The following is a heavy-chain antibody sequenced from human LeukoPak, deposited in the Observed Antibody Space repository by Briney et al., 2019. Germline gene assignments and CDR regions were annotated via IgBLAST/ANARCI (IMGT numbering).Heavy chain of an antibody. D-gene: IGHD3-3*01. J-gene: IGHJ5*02. V-gene: IGHV4-34*01. CDR3: ARGPWDYDFWSGYYISWFDP. CDR1: GGSFSGYY. Sequence: SETLSLTCAVYGGSFSGYYRSWIRQPPGKGLEWIGEINHSGSTNYNPSLKSRVTISVDTSKNQFSLKLSSVTAADTAVYYCARGPWDYDFWSGYYISWFDPWGQGTLVTVSS. CDR2: INHSGST.